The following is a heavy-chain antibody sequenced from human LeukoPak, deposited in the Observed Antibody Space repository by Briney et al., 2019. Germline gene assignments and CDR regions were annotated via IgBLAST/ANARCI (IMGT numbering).Heavy chain of an antibody. CDR3: ARLTGGLQIAAAGREAFDI. CDR1: GGSISSYY. J-gene: IGHJ3*02. D-gene: IGHD6-13*01. CDR2: IYYSGST. Sequence: SETLSLTCTVSGGSISSYYWSWIRQPPGKGLEWIGYIYYSGSTNYNPSLKSRVTISVDTSKNQFSLKLSSVTAADTAMYYCARLTGGLQIAAAGREAFDIWGQGTMVTVSS. V-gene: IGHV4-59*08.